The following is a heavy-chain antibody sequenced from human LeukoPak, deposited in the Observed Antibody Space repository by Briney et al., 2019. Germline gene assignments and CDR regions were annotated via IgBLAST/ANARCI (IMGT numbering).Heavy chain of an antibody. Sequence: GGSLRLSCAASGFTFTNYAMTWVRQAPGKGLEWVSGISEGVGNAYYADSVKGRFTISRDHSKNTLYLQMNSLRAEDTALYYCAKRQKGPTGRFLDYWAQGTLVSVSS. CDR1: GFTFTNYA. CDR3: AKRQKGPTGRFLDY. V-gene: IGHV3-23*01. CDR2: ISEGVGNA. J-gene: IGHJ4*02. D-gene: IGHD4-17*01.